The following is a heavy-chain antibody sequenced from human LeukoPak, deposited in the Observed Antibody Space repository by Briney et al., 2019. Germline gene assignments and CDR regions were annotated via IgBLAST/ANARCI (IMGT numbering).Heavy chain of an antibody. D-gene: IGHD2-2*01. V-gene: IGHV1-2*02. CDR1: GYTFTGYY. Sequence: ASVKVSCKASGYTFTGYYMHWVRQAPGQGLEWMGWINPNSGGTNYAQKFQGRVTMTRDTSISTAYMELSRLRSDDTAVYYCARDPIPPYCSCTSCYGGWFDPWGQGTLVTVSS. CDR3: ARDPIPPYCSCTSCYGGWFDP. CDR2: INPNSGGT. J-gene: IGHJ5*02.